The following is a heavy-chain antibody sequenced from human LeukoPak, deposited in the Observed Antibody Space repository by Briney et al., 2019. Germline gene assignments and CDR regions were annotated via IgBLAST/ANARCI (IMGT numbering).Heavy chain of an antibody. J-gene: IGHJ4*02. CDR3: ARGSRSYYGY. CDR1: GFTFSSYE. CDR2: ISSSGTTI. D-gene: IGHD1-26*01. V-gene: IGHV3-48*03. Sequence: PGGSLRLSCAASGFTFSSYEMNWVRQAPGKGLEWVSYISSSGTTIYYADSVKGRFTISRDNAKNSLYLQMNSLRDEDTAVYYCARGSRSYYGYWGQGSLVTVSS.